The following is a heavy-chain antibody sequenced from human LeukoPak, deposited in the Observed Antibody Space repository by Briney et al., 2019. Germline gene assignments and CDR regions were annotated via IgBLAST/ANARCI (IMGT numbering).Heavy chain of an antibody. J-gene: IGHJ5*02. CDR1: GFTFSSYS. V-gene: IGHV3-21*01. Sequence: GGSLRLSCAASGFTFSSYSMNWVRQAPGKGLEWVSSISSSSSYIYYADSAKGRFTISRDNAKNSLYLQMNSLRAEDTAVYYCARLTPGYGSGRGEVWFDPWGQGTLVTVSS. CDR3: ARLTPGYGSGRGEVWFDP. CDR2: ISSSSSYI. D-gene: IGHD3-10*01.